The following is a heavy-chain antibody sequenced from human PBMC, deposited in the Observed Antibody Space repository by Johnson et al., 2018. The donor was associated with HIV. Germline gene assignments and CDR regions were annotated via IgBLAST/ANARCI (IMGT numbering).Heavy chain of an antibody. J-gene: IGHJ3*01. CDR2: ISKDGDNE. Sequence: QVQLVESGGGLVKPGGSLRLSCAASGFTFSDYYMSWIRQAPGKGLESVAVISKDGDNEYYTDSVKGRFTVSRDHSKNTLFLQMNTLRAEDTALYYCARGADPGIAAALVWGQGTMVTVSS. CDR1: GFTFSDYY. V-gene: IGHV3-30-3*01. CDR3: ARGADPGIAAALV. D-gene: IGHD6-13*01.